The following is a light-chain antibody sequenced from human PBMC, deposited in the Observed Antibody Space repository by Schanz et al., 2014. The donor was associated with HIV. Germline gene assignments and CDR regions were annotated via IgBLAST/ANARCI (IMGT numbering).Light chain of an antibody. V-gene: IGLV2-8*01. Sequence: QSALTQPPSASGSPGQSVTISCTGTSSDVGGYNYVSWYQQHTGKAPKLMIYEVSERPSGVPDRFSGSKSGNTASLTVSGLQADDEADYYCSSYAGSNTVVFGGGTKLTVL. J-gene: IGLJ2*01. CDR2: EVS. CDR3: SSYAGSNTVV. CDR1: SSDVGGYNY.